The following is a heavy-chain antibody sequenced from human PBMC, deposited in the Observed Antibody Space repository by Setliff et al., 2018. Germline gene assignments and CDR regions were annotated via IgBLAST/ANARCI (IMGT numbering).Heavy chain of an antibody. CDR1: GATFSSYA. D-gene: IGHD2-21*01. CDR2: IIPIFGTA. Sequence: SVKVSCKASGATFSSYAISWVRQAPGQGLEWMGGIIPIFGTANYAQKFQGRVTITADKSTSTAYMDLSSLRSEDSAVYYCARDRGGTAIANWFDRWGQGTLVTVSS. CDR3: ARDRGGTAIANWFDR. J-gene: IGHJ5*02. V-gene: IGHV1-69*06.